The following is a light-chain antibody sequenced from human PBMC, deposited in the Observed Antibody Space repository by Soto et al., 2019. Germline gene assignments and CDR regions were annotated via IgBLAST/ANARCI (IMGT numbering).Light chain of an antibody. CDR3: QQYHSAPNT. CDR1: QSINSNY. Sequence: EIVLTQSPDTLSLSPGEKATLSCRASQSINSNYLAWHQQKPGQAPRLLIYGASSRATGIPDRFSGSGSGTDVTLTISRLEPEDFAVYYCQQYHSAPNTFGPGTKVDIK. J-gene: IGKJ3*01. CDR2: GAS. V-gene: IGKV3-20*01.